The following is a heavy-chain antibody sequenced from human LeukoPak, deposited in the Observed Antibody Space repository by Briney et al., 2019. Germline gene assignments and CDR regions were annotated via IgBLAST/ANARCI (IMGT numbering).Heavy chain of an antibody. Sequence: PGGSLRLSCAASGFTFSSYAMHWVRQAPGKGLEWVAVISYDGSNKYYADSVKGRFTISRDNSKNTLYLQMNSLRAEDTAVYYCARDIGDTAMGKAPDYWGQGTLVTVSS. CDR2: ISYDGSNK. CDR3: ARDIGDTAMGKAPDY. D-gene: IGHD5-18*01. CDR1: GFTFSSYA. J-gene: IGHJ4*02. V-gene: IGHV3-30-3*01.